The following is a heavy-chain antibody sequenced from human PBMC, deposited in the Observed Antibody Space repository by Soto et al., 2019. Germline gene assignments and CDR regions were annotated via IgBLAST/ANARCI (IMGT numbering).Heavy chain of an antibody. CDR3: SGDEGVLRIVATFADY. CDR2: ISAYNGNT. Sequence: QVQLVQSGAEVKKPGASVKVSCKASGYTFTSYGISWVRQAPGQGLEWMGWISAYNGNTNYAQKLQGRVTMTTDTSTSKAHMELKRLRSDDTDVYYCSGDEGVLRIVATFADYWGQGTRVTVSS. CDR1: GYTFTSYG. D-gene: IGHD5-12*01. V-gene: IGHV1-18*01. J-gene: IGHJ4*02.